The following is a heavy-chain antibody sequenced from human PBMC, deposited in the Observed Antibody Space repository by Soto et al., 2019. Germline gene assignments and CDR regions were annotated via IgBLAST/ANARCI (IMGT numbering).Heavy chain of an antibody. CDR3: ARDLWGYCGADCYPLDV. Sequence: QVRLQESGPGLVKPSETLSLTCTVSGGSISSYYWSWIRQPPGKGLEWIGYMYNTGSTIYNPSLKSRVTISVDTSKNQFSLKLHAVTAADTAVYYCARDLWGYCGADCYPLDVW. CDR1: GGSISSYY. CDR2: MYNTGST. V-gene: IGHV4-59*01. D-gene: IGHD2-21*02. J-gene: IGHJ6*01.